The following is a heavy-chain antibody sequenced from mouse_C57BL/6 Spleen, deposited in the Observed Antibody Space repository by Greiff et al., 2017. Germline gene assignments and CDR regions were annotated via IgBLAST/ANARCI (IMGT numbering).Heavy chain of an antibody. CDR2: ISYDGSN. CDR3: ARDLTGTGFFDY. J-gene: IGHJ2*01. D-gene: IGHD4-1*01. Sequence: VQLQQSGPGLVKPSQSLSLTCSVTGYSITSGYYWNWIRQFPGNKLEWMGYISYDGSNNYNPSLKNRISITRDTSKNQFFLKLNSVTTEDTATYYCARDLTGTGFFDYWGQGTTLTVSS. V-gene: IGHV3-6*01. CDR1: GYSITSGYY.